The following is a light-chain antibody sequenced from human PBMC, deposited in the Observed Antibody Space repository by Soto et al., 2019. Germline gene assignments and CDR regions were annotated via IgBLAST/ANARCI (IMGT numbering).Light chain of an antibody. J-gene: IGKJ1*01. V-gene: IGKV1-39*01. CDR2: AAS. CDR1: QGISTY. CDR3: QQSYSTTWT. Sequence: DIQKTQSPSSLSESAGDRVTITCRASQGISTYLNWYQQKPGKAPKLLIYAASSLQSGVPSRFSGSGSETDFTLTISSLQPEDFATYSCQQSYSTTWTFGQGTKVDI.